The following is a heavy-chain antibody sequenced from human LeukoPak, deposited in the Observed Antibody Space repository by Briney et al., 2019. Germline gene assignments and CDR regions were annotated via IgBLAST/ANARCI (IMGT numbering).Heavy chain of an antibody. CDR1: GYTFTDYY. V-gene: IGHV1-2*02. CDR2: INPNSGGT. J-gene: IGHJ4*02. Sequence: GASVKVSFKASGYTFTDYYIHWVRQAPGQGLEWMGWINPNSGGTNYAQNFQGRVTMTRDTSISTAYMELSRLRSDDTAVYYCARDKTTVANDFWGQGTLVTVSS. CDR3: ARDKTTVANDF. D-gene: IGHD4-17*01.